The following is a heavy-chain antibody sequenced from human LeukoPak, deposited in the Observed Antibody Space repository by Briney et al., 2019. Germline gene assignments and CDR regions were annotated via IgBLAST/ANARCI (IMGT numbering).Heavy chain of an antibody. Sequence: GGSLRLSCAASGFTFSSYGMHWVRQAPGKGLEWVAVISYDGSNKYYADSVKGRFTISRDNSKNTLYLQMNSLRAEDTAVYYCAPSRGDIVVVPAAMRGAKGYYYYYGMDVWGKGTTVTVSS. V-gene: IGHV3-30*03. D-gene: IGHD2-2*01. CDR1: GFTFSSYG. J-gene: IGHJ6*04. CDR3: APSRGDIVVVPAAMRGAKGYYYYYGMDV. CDR2: ISYDGSNK.